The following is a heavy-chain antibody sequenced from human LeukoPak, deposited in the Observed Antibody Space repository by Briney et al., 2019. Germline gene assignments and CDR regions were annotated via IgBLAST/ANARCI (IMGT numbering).Heavy chain of an antibody. Sequence: GGSLRLSCAASGFTFSSFWMTWVRQAPGKGLEWVANIKQDESEKYYVGSVKGRFTISRDNAKNSLYLQMSSLRAEDTAIYFCARSMGCCSGGSCFPFDYWGQGTLVTVSS. CDR2: IKQDESEK. J-gene: IGHJ4*02. CDR1: GFTFSSFW. CDR3: ARSMGCCSGGSCFPFDY. D-gene: IGHD2-15*01. V-gene: IGHV3-7*03.